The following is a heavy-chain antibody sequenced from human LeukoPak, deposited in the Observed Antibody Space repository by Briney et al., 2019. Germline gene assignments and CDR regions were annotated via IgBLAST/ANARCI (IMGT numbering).Heavy chain of an antibody. CDR1: GGSFSGYY. CDR2: INHSGST. CDR3: ARVRITMVRAPFDY. J-gene: IGHJ4*02. Sequence: TSETLSLTCAVYGGSFSGYYWSWIRQPPGKGLEWIGEINHSGSTNYNPSLKSRVTISVDTSKNQFSLKLSSVTAADTAVYYCARVRITMVRAPFDYWGQGTLVTVSS. D-gene: IGHD3-10*01. V-gene: IGHV4-34*01.